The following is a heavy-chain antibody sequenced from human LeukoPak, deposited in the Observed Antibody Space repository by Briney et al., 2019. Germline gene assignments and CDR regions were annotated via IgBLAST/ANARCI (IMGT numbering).Heavy chain of an antibody. CDR3: ARATHRTGDAFDI. Sequence: GASVKVSCKASGYTFTDYYMHWVRQAPGQGLEWMGWINPSSGGTNYAQKIQGRVTMTTDTSTSTAYMELRSLRSDDTAVYYCARATHRTGDAFDIWGQGTVVTISS. CDR1: GYTFTDYY. V-gene: IGHV1-2*02. CDR2: INPSSGGT. D-gene: IGHD3-10*01. J-gene: IGHJ3*02.